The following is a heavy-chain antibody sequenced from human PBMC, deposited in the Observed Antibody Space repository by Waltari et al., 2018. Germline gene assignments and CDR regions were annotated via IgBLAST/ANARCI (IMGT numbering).Heavy chain of an antibody. J-gene: IGHJ4*02. CDR2: IYYSGST. CDR3: ARQEQQLVLDY. D-gene: IGHD6-13*01. V-gene: IGHV4-39*01. CDR1: GGSISSSSYY. Sequence: QLQLQESGPGLVKPSETLSLTCTVSGGSISSSSYYWGWIRQPPGKGLGWIGSIYYSGSTYYNPSLKSRVTISVDTSKNQFSLKLSSVTAADTAVYYCARQEQQLVLDYWGQGTLVTVSS.